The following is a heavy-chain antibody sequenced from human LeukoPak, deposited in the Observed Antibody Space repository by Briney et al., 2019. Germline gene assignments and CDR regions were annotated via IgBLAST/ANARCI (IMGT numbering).Heavy chain of an antibody. Sequence: ASVNVSCKASGYTFTIDGIGWVRQAPGQGLEWMGGISAYNGNTNYAQKLQGRVTMTTDTSTTTAYMELRSLRSDDTGVYYCARDAPRSGSLARFDYWGQGTLVTVFS. J-gene: IGHJ4*02. CDR1: GYTFTIDG. D-gene: IGHD3-3*01. V-gene: IGHV1-18*01. CDR2: ISAYNGNT. CDR3: ARDAPRSGSLARFDY.